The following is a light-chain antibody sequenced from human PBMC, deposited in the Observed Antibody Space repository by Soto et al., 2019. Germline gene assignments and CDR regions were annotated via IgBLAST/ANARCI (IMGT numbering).Light chain of an antibody. Sequence: QSALTQPAPVSGSPGQSITFSCTGTSSDVGSYNLVSWYQQHPGKAPKLMIYEVSKRPSGVSNRFSGSKSGNTASLTISGLQAEDEADYYCCSYAGSFTGVFGGGTKLTVL. V-gene: IGLV2-23*02. CDR1: SSDVGSYNL. J-gene: IGLJ3*02. CDR2: EVS. CDR3: CSYAGSFTGV.